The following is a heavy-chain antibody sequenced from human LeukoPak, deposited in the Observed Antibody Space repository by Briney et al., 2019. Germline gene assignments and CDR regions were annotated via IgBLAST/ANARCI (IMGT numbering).Heavy chain of an antibody. CDR3: ASMGYFDWSSPFDY. CDR1: GGSFSGYY. V-gene: IGHV4-34*01. J-gene: IGHJ4*02. Sequence: PSETLSLTCAVYGGSFSGYYWGWIRQPPGKGLEWIGEINHSGSTNYNPSLKSRVTISVDTSKNQFSLKLSSVTAADTAVYYCASMGYFDWSSPFDYWGQGTLVTVSS. D-gene: IGHD3-9*01. CDR2: INHSGST.